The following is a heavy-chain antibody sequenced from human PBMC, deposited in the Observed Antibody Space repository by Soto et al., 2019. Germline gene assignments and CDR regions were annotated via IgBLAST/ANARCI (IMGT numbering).Heavy chain of an antibody. CDR3: ARDPDGLSHFDY. CDR1: GGSISSYY. D-gene: IGHD6-19*01. Sequence: SETLSLTCTVSGGSISSYYWSWIRQPPGKGLEWIGYIYYSGSTNYNPSLKSRVTISVDTSKNQFSLKLSSVTAADTAVYYCARDPDGLSHFDYWGQGTLVTVSS. CDR2: IYYSGST. V-gene: IGHV4-59*01. J-gene: IGHJ4*02.